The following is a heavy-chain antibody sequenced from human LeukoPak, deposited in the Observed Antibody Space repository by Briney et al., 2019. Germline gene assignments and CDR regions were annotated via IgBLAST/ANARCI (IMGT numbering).Heavy chain of an antibody. CDR1: GFTFSSYS. Sequence: GGSLRLSCAASGFTFSSYSMNWVRQAPGKGLEWVSSISSSSYIYYADSVKGRFTISRDNAKNSLYLQMNSLRAEDTAVYYCARDKVVVPAAIASRNWFDPWGQGTLVTVSS. J-gene: IGHJ5*02. CDR2: ISSSSYI. CDR3: ARDKVVVPAAIASRNWFDP. V-gene: IGHV3-21*01. D-gene: IGHD2-2*01.